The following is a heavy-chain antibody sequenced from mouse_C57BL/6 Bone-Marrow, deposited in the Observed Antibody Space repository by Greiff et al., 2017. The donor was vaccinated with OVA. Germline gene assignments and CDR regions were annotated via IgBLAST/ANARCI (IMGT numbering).Heavy chain of an antibody. Sequence: EVQGVESGGGLVQPGGSLKLSCAASGFTFSDFYMYWIRQTPEKRLEWVAYISNGGGSTYYPDTVKGRVTTSRDNAKNTLYLQMSRLKSEDTAMYYCARLDAMDYWGQGTSVTVSS. J-gene: IGHJ4*01. V-gene: IGHV5-12*01. CDR1: GFTFSDFY. CDR3: ARLDAMDY. CDR2: ISNGGGST.